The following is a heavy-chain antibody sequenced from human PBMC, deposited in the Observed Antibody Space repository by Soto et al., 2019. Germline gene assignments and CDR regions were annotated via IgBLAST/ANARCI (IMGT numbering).Heavy chain of an antibody. CDR1: GYTFTSYA. D-gene: IGHD3-3*01. J-gene: IGHJ6*02. Sequence: QVQLVQSGAEEKKPGASVKVSCKASGYTFTSYAMHWVRQAPGQRLEWMGWINAGNGNTKYSQKFQGRVTITRDTSASTAYMGRSSLRSEDTAVYYCARGRGTVAWGPTRFLEWLLEVWGQGTTVTVSS. V-gene: IGHV1-3*05. CDR3: ARGRGTVAWGPTRFLEWLLEV. CDR2: INAGNGNT.